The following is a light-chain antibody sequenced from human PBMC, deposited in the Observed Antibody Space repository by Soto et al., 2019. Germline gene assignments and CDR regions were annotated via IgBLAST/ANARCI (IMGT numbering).Light chain of an antibody. V-gene: IGKV3-15*01. CDR2: GAS. J-gene: IGKJ4*01. Sequence: EVVMTQSPATLSVSPGERATLSCRASQSVSSLLAWYQQKPGQAPRLLIYGASTRATGIPDRFSASGSGTEFALTISSLQSGDFAVYDCQQYNNWPLTFGGGTKVEIK. CDR1: QSVSSL. CDR3: QQYNNWPLT.